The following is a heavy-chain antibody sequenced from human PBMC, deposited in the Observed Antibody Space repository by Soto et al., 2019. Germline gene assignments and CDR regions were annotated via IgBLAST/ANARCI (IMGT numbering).Heavy chain of an antibody. CDR3: ARDSTVTTRYYFDY. J-gene: IGHJ4*02. CDR2: ISAYSGNT. CDR1: GYTFTTYG. Sequence: QVQLVQSGAEVKKPGASVKVSCKASGYTFTTYGISWVRQAPGQGLEWMGWISAYSGNTNYAQKLQGRVTMTTDTSTSTAYMELRSLRSDDTVVYYCARDSTVTTRYYFDYWGQGTLVTVSS. D-gene: IGHD4-17*01. V-gene: IGHV1-18*01.